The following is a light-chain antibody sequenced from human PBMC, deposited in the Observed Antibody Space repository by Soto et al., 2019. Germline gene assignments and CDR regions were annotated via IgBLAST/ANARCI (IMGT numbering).Light chain of an antibody. J-gene: IGKJ1*01. CDR3: QQYGTSPWT. Sequence: EIVLTQSPGTLSLSPGDRATLSCRASQSVNSKFLAWYQQKPGQAPRLLIYGASSRATGIPDTFSGSGSGTDFTLTISRLEPGDFAVYYCQQYGTSPWTFGQGTKVEIK. V-gene: IGKV3-20*01. CDR1: QSVNSKF. CDR2: GAS.